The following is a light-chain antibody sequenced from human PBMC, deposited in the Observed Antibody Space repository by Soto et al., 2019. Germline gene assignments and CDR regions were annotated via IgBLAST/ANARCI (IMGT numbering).Light chain of an antibody. CDR1: QSISSN. CDR2: GAS. J-gene: IGKJ3*01. CDR3: QQYNNWPFT. Sequence: EIVMTQSPATLSVSPGERATISCRASQSISSNLAWYQQKPGQAPRLLIYGASTRATGIPATFSGSGSGTELTLTISSPQSEDFAVYYCQQYNNWPFTFGPGTKVDIK. V-gene: IGKV3-15*01.